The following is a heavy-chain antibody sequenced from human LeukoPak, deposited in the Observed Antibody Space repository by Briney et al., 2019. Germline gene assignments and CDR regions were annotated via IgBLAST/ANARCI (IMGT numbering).Heavy chain of an antibody. J-gene: IGHJ4*02. D-gene: IGHD3-22*01. V-gene: IGHV3-30-3*01. CDR1: GFTFSSYA. Sequence: SGGSLRLSCAASGFTFSSYAMHWVRQAPGKGLEWVAVISYDGSNKYYADSVKGRFTIPRDNSKNTLYLQMNSLRAEDTAVYYCANVHRTYYYDSSGYYSYWGQGTLVTVSS. CDR3: ANVHRTYYYDSSGYYSY. CDR2: ISYDGSNK.